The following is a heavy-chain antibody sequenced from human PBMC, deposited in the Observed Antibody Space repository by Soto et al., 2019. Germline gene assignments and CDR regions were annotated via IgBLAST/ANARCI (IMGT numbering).Heavy chain of an antibody. CDR3: TTPNYDSSGYYSAYYYGMDV. Sequence: GGSLRLSCAASGFTFSGSAMHWVRQASGKGLEWVGRIRSKANSYATAYAASVKGRFTISRDDSKNTAYLQMNSLKTEDTAVYYCTTPNYDSSGYYSAYYYGMDVWGQGTTVTVSS. CDR2: IRSKANSYAT. V-gene: IGHV3-73*01. J-gene: IGHJ6*02. CDR1: GFTFSGSA. D-gene: IGHD3-22*01.